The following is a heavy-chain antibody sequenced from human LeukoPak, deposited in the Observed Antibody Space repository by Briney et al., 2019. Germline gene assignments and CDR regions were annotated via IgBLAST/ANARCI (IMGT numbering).Heavy chain of an antibody. Sequence: PGRSLRLSCAASGFTFSSYAMHWVRQAPGKGLEWVAVISYDGSNKYYADSVKGRFTISRDNSKNTLYLQMNSLRAEDTAVYYCARDRYSYGLSSFDYWGQGTLVTVSS. D-gene: IGHD5-18*01. CDR3: ARDRYSYGLSSFDY. CDR1: GFTFSSYA. J-gene: IGHJ4*02. V-gene: IGHV3-30-3*01. CDR2: ISYDGSNK.